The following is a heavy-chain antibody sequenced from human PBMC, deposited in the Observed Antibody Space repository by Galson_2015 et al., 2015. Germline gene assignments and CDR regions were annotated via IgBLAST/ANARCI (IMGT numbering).Heavy chain of an antibody. CDR1: GFTVISNY. CDR2: IYSGGST. Sequence: SLRLSCAASGFTVISNYMSWVRQAPGKGLEWVSVIYSGGSTYYADSVKGRFTISRDNSKNTLYLQMNSLRAEDTAVYYCARAKDQLLYWGFDYWGQGTLVTVSS. CDR3: ARAKDQLLYWGFDY. J-gene: IGHJ4*02. D-gene: IGHD2-2*02. V-gene: IGHV3-66*01.